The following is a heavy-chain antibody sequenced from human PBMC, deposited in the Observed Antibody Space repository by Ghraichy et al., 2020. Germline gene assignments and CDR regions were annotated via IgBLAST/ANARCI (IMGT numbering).Heavy chain of an antibody. D-gene: IGHD3-10*01. CDR1: GFTFSSYG. J-gene: IGHJ4*02. CDR2: ISYDGSNK. CDR3: AKDGEKYGSGSYSLY. Sequence: GGSLILSCAASGFTFSSYGMHWVRQAPGKGLEWVAVISYDGSNKYYADSVKGRFTISRDNSKNTLYLQMNSLRAEDTAVYYCAKDGEKYGSGSYSLYWGQGTLVTVSS. V-gene: IGHV3-30*18.